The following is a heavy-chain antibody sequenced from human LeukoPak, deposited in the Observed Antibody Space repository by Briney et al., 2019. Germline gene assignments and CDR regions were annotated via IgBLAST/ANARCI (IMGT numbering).Heavy chain of an antibody. J-gene: IGHJ6*02. CDR2: IYAGDSDA. CDR3: ARGAAGTTPDYYYFGLDV. D-gene: IGHD1-7*01. CDR1: GYRFTDYW. Sequence: GESLKISCKGSGYRFTDYWIGWVRQMPEKGLEWRGIIYAGDSDARYSPSFQGQVTISADKSIHTAHLQWSSLKASDTAMYYCARGAAGTTPDYYYFGLDVWGQGTTVRVSS. V-gene: IGHV5-51*01.